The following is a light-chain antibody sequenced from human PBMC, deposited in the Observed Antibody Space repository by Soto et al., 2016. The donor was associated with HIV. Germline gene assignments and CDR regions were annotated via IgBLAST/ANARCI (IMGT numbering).Light chain of an antibody. J-gene: IGKJ3*01. CDR2: TAS. CDR1: QSIGRW. CDR3: QQYTGSLT. V-gene: IGKV1-5*03. Sequence: QMTQSPSSLSASIGDRVTITCRASQSIGRWLAWYQHRPGKAPKLLVHTASILEFGAPSRFTASGSGTEFSLTIASLQPEDFATYYCQQYTGSLTFGPGTKVETK.